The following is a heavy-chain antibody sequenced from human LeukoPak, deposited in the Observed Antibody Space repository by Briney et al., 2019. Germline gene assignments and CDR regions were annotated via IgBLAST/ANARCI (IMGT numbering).Heavy chain of an antibody. CDR3: ARYWDLDYGDYEYFQH. CDR2: ISSSSSTI. J-gene: IGHJ1*01. V-gene: IGHV3-48*01. D-gene: IGHD4-17*01. CDR1: GFTFSSYS. Sequence: GGSLRLSCAAPGFTFSSYSMNWVRQAPGKGLEWVSYISSSSSTIYYADSVKGRFTISRDNAKNSLYLQMNSLRAEDTAVYYCARYWDLDYGDYEYFQHWGQGTLVTVSS.